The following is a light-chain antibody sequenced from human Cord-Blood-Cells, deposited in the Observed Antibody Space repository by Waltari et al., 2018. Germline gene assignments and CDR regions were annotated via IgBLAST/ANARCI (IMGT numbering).Light chain of an antibody. Sequence: QSVLTQPPSASGTPGQRVTISCSGSSSNIGSNYVYWYQQLPGTAPKLLIYRNNRRPSGVPDRFSGSKSGTSASLAISGLRSEDEADYYCAAWEDSLSGWVFGGGTKLTVL. CDR2: RNN. CDR3: AAWEDSLSGWV. V-gene: IGLV1-47*01. J-gene: IGLJ3*02. CDR1: SSNIGSNY.